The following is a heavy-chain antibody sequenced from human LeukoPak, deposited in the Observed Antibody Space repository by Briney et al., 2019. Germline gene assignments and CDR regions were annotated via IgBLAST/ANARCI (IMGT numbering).Heavy chain of an antibody. Sequence: GGSLRLSCAASGFTFSSYEMNWVRQTPGKGLEWISSITTSSSYTFYADSVKGRFTISRDNARNSLYLQMNSLRAEDTAVYYCAKDLDTYYYGSGSPVWGQGTLVTVSS. CDR2: ITTSSSYT. CDR1: GFTFSSYE. V-gene: IGHV3-21*03. D-gene: IGHD3-10*01. J-gene: IGHJ4*02. CDR3: AKDLDTYYYGSGSPV.